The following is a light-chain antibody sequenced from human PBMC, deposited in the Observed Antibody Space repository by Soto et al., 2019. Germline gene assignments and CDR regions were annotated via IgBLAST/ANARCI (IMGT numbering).Light chain of an antibody. CDR2: GAS. CDR1: QSVSSGY. CDR3: QQYGSSPLT. J-gene: IGKJ4*01. V-gene: IGKV3-20*01. Sequence: DIVLTQSPGTLSLSPGERATLSCRASQSVSSGYLAWYQQKPGRAPRLLIYGASSRATGIPDRFSGGGSGTDFTLTVSRLEPEDFAVYYCQQYGSSPLTFGGGTKVEIK.